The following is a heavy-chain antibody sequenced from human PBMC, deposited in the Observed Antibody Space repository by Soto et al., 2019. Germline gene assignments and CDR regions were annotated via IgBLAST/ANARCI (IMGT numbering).Heavy chain of an antibody. CDR3: ARDPPATRHGMDV. CDR1: GFTFSSYA. Sequence: PGGSLRLSYAASGFTFSSYAMSWVRQAPGKGLEWVSVIYSGGSTYYADSVRGRFTISRDNSKNTLYLQMKSLRAEDTAVYYCARDPPATRHGMDVWGQGTTVTVSS. V-gene: IGHV3-53*01. CDR2: IYSGGST. J-gene: IGHJ6*02.